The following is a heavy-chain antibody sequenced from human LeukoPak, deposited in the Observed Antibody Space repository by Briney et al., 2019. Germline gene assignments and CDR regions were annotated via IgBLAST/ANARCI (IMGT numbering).Heavy chain of an antibody. V-gene: IGHV4-4*07. CDR1: GGSISSYY. CDR3: AKDYQEWWYDSSGYPPSY. CDR2: IYTSGST. J-gene: IGHJ4*02. D-gene: IGHD3-22*01. Sequence: SETLSLTCTVSGGSISSYYWSWIRQPAGKGLEWIGRIYTSGSTNYNPSLKSRVTMSVDTSKNQFSLKLSSVTAEDTAVYYCAKDYQEWWYDSSGYPPSYWGQGTLVTVSS.